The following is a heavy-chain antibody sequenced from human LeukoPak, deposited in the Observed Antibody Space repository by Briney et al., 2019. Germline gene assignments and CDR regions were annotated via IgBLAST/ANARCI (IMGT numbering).Heavy chain of an antibody. Sequence: SDTLSLPCTVSGGSISSYYWRWIRQPAGKGLGWIGRIYTSGSTNYNPSLNSRVPMSVDTSKNQFSLKLSSVTAADTAVYYCARDVGYFDYWGQGTLVTVSS. V-gene: IGHV4-4*07. CDR3: ARDVGYFDY. CDR2: IYTSGST. J-gene: IGHJ4*02. CDR1: GGSISSYY. D-gene: IGHD1-26*01.